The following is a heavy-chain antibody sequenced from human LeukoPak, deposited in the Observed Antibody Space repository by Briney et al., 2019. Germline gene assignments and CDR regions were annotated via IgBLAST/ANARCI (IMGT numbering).Heavy chain of an antibody. V-gene: IGHV4-59*12. CDR1: GGPISSYY. J-gene: IGHJ5*02. CDR3: AREGEFGVPATNWFDP. CDR2: IYYSGST. Sequence: SETLSLTCTVSGGPISSYYWSRFRQTPGKGPEWIGYIYYSGSTKYNPSLKSRVTISVDRSKNQFSLKLNSVTPEDTAVYYCAREGEFGVPATNWFDPWGQGTLVTVSS. D-gene: IGHD3-16*01.